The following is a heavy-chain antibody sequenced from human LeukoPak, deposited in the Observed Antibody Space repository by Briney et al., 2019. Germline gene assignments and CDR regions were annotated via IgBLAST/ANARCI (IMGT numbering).Heavy chain of an antibody. J-gene: IGHJ4*02. Sequence: PGGSLRLSCAASGFTFSSYAMSWVRHAPGKGLEWVSYISSGGSTIYYADSVKGRFTISRDNAKNSLYLQMNSLRAEDTAVYYCAREAMYYYDSSGYYRQVAPPSYYFDYWGQGTLVTVSS. CDR3: AREAMYYYDSSGYYRQVAPPSYYFDY. CDR1: GFTFSSYA. V-gene: IGHV3-48*04. CDR2: ISSGGSTI. D-gene: IGHD3-22*01.